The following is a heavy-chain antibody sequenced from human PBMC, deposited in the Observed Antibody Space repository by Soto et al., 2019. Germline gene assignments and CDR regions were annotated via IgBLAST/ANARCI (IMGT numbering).Heavy chain of an antibody. CDR3: ARRGSSWFYMDV. CDR2: IYYSGST. CDR1: GGSISSYY. V-gene: IGHV4-59*08. D-gene: IGHD6-13*01. J-gene: IGHJ6*03. Sequence: SETLSLTCTVSGGSISSYYWSWIRQPPGKGLERIGYIYYSGSTNYNPSLKSRVTISVDTSKNQFSLKLSSVSAADTAVYYCARRGSSWFYMDVWGKGTTVTVSS.